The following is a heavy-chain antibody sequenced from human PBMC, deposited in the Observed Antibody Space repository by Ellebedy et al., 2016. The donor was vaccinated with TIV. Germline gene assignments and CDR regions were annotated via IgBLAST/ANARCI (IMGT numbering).Heavy chain of an antibody. CDR1: GFTFSDYY. J-gene: IGHJ6*02. CDR3: ARSGSGWPSYGMDV. CDR2: ISSSSSYT. V-gene: IGHV3-11*06. D-gene: IGHD6-19*01. Sequence: GESLKISCAASGFTFSDYYMSWIRQAPGKGLEWVSYISSSSSYTNYADSVKGRFTISRDNAKNSLYLQMNSLRAEDTAVYYCARSGSGWPSYGMDVWGQGTTVTVSS.